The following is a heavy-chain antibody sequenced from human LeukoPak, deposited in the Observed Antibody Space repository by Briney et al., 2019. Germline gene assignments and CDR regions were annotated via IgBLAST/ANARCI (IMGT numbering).Heavy chain of an antibody. J-gene: IGHJ2*01. CDR2: IHNDGSVR. CDR1: GFTFSSYW. Sequence: GGSLRLSCAASGFTFSSYWMHWVRQAPGKGLVWVSRIHNDGSVRTYADSVKGRFTISRDNAKNTLYLQMNSLRAEDTAVYYCARASSYGITFGETSTNLWGRGTLVTVSS. V-gene: IGHV3-74*01. D-gene: IGHD3-16*01. CDR3: ARASSYGITFGETSTNL.